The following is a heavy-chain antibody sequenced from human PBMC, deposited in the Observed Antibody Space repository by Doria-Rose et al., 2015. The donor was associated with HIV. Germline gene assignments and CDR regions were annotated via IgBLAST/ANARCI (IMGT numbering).Heavy chain of an antibody. CDR2: IYSSGST. D-gene: IGHD3-10*01. J-gene: IGHJ6*03. Sequence: IGYIYSSGSTHYNSFLKSRVTISIDTSKNQFSLKLSSVTAADTAVYYCARFRPSRGIYYSLDVWGKGTTVTVSS. CDR3: ARFRPSRGIYYSLDV. V-gene: IGHV4-4*09.